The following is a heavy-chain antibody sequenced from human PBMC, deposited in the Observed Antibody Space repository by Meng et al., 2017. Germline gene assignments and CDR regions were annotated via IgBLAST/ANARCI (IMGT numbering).Heavy chain of an antibody. CDR2: IIPIFGTA. J-gene: IGHJ5*02. CDR3: ARKTGDVITNENWFDP. CDR1: GGTFSSYA. D-gene: IGHD1-1*01. V-gene: IGHV1-69*06. Sequence: SVKVSCEASGGTFSSYAISWVRPAPGQGLEWMGGIIPIFGTANYAQKFQGRVTITADKSTSTAYMELSSLRSEDTAVYYCARKTGDVITNENWFDPWGQGTLVTVSS.